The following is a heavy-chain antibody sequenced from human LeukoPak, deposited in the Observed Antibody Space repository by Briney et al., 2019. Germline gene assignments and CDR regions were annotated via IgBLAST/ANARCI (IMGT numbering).Heavy chain of an antibody. V-gene: IGHV4-39*01. J-gene: IGHJ5*02. D-gene: IGHD2-21*01. CDR1: GGSISSSSYY. CDR3: ARHVSIPGGFDP. CDR2: IYYSGST. Sequence: PSETLSLTCTVSGGSISSSSYYWGWIRQPPGKGLEWLGSIYYSGSTYYNPSLKSRVTISVDTSKNQFSLKLSSVTAADTAVYCCARHVSIPGGFDPWGQGTLVTVSS.